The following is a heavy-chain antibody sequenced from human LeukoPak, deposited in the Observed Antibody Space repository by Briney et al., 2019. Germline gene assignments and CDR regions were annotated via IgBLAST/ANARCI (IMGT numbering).Heavy chain of an antibody. CDR1: GFTFSSYA. V-gene: IGHV3-23*01. D-gene: IGHD3-10*01. CDR2: ISGSGGST. J-gene: IGHJ4*02. Sequence: QPGGSLRLSCAASGFTFSSYAMSWVRQAPGKGLEWVSAISGSGGSTYYADSVKGRFTISRDNSKNTLYLQMNSLRAEDTAVYYCARGYYGSGSLPYYFDYWGQGTLVTVSS. CDR3: ARGYYGSGSLPYYFDY.